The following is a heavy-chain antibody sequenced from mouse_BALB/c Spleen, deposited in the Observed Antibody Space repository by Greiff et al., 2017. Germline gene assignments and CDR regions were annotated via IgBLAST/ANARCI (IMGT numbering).Heavy chain of an antibody. D-gene: IGHD2-10*02. CDR2: ILPGSGST. Sequence: VKLVESGAELMKPGASVKISCKATGYTFSSYWIEWVKQRPGHGLEWIGEILPGSGSTNYNEKFKGKATFTADTSSNTAYMQLSSLTSEDSAVYYCARGYGNTWFAYWGQGTLVTVSA. J-gene: IGHJ3*01. CDR3: ARGYGNTWFAY. CDR1: GYTFSSYW. V-gene: IGHV1-9*01.